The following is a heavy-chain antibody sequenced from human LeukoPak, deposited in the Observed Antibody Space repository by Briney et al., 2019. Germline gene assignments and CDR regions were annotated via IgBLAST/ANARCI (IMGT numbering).Heavy chain of an antibody. CDR2: ISGSGGST. CDR1: GFTFSSYA. CDR3: ARDLAVGRRPLRPFDL. V-gene: IGHV3-23*01. D-gene: IGHD1-14*01. J-gene: IGHJ2*01. Sequence: PGGSLRLSWAASGFTFSSYAMSWVRQAPGKGLEWVSAISGSGGSTYYADSVKGRFTISRDNSKNTLYLQMNSLRAEDTAVYFCARDLAVGRRPLRPFDLWGRGTLVTVSS.